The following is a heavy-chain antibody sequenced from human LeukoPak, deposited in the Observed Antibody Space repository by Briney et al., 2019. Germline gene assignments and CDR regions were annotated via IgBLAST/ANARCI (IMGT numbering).Heavy chain of an antibody. CDR2: INPNNGRT. CDR3: AREGCTGGTCYSPPY. J-gene: IGHJ4*02. Sequence: ASVKVSFKASGYTFSDYYIHWVRQAPGQGLEWMGRINPNNGRTDYAQKFQDRVTMTRDTSISTAYMELSRLKSDDTAVYYCAREGCTGGTCYSPPYWGQGTLVTVSS. D-gene: IGHD2-15*01. CDR1: GYTFSDYY. V-gene: IGHV1-2*02.